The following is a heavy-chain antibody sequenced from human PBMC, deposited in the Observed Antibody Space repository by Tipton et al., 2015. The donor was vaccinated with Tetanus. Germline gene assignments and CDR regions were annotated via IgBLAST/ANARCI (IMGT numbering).Heavy chain of an antibody. J-gene: IGHJ6*02. Sequence: QLVQSGAEVKKPGASVKVSCKASGYTFTSYDINWVRQATGQGLEWMGWMNPNSGNTGYAQKFQGRVTMTRNTSISTAYMELSSLRSEDTAVYYCATRDLNYDILTGYYYYYYGMDVWGQGTTVTVSS. CDR1: GYTFTSYD. CDR2: MNPNSGNT. V-gene: IGHV1-8*01. D-gene: IGHD3-9*01. CDR3: ATRDLNYDILTGYYYYYYGMDV.